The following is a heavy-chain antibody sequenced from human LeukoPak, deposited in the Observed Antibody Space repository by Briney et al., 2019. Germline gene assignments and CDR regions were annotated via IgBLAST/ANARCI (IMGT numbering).Heavy chain of an antibody. J-gene: IGHJ3*02. CDR3: AKVGSGYYLDAFDI. V-gene: IGHV3-23*01. CDR2: ISGSGGST. Sequence: GESLRLSCVVSGFTVTSNYMSWVRQAPGKGLEWVSAISGSGGSTYYADSVKGRFTISRDNSKNTLYLQMNSLRAEDTAVYYCAKVGSGYYLDAFDIWGQGTMVTVSS. CDR1: GFTVTSNY. D-gene: IGHD3-22*01.